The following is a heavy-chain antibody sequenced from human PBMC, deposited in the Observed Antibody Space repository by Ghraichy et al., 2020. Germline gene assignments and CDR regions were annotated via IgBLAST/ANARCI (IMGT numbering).Heavy chain of an antibody. V-gene: IGHV3-23*01. Sequence: GGSLRLSCAASGFNFRNYAMSWVRQAPGKGLEWVSGISASGASTDYADSVKGRFTISRDNSKNTLYLQMNSLRAEDTAIYYCAKFLGAPAVKNYYNNAMDVWGQGTTVTVSS. D-gene: IGHD1-26*01. CDR1: GFNFRNYA. J-gene: IGHJ6*02. CDR2: ISASGAST. CDR3: AKFLGAPAVKNYYNNAMDV.